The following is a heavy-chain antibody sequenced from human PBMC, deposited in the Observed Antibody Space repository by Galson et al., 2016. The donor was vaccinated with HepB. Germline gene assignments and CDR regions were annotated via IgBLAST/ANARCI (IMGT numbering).Heavy chain of an antibody. V-gene: IGHV3-74*01. CDR2: VRGDGNFI. D-gene: IGHD1-14*01. CDR3: AKEDLVDAFGARKYNTKYFDP. J-gene: IGHJ5*02. CDR1: GLSFSDRW. Sequence: SLRLSCAASGLSFSDRWMHWVRQAPGKGLVWVSRVRGDGNFIVYADSVKGRFTTSRDNAKNTLYLHLNSLRAEDTAVYYCAKEDLVDAFGARKYNTKYFDPWGQGTLVTVSS.